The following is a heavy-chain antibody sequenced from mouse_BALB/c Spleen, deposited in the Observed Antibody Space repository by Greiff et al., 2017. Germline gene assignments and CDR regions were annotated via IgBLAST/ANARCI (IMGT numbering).Heavy chain of an antibody. D-gene: IGHD1-1*01. CDR1: GFNIKDTY. Sequence: VHLQQSGAELVKPGASVKLSCTASGFNIKDTYMHWVKQRPEQGLEWIGRIDPANGNTKYDPKFQGKATITADTSSNTAYLQLSSLTSEDTAVYYCARRLLRAMDYWGQGTSVTVSS. CDR2: IDPANGNT. CDR3: ARRLLRAMDY. J-gene: IGHJ4*01. V-gene: IGHV14-3*02.